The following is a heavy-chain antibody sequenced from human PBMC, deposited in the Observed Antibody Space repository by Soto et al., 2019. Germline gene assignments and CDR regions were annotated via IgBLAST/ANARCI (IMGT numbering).Heavy chain of an antibody. CDR2: ISAYNGNT. V-gene: IGHV1-18*01. Sequence: VQLVQSGAEVKNPGASVKVSCKASGYTFTSYGISWVRQAPGQGLEWMGWISAYNGNTNYAQKLQGRDTMTTDTPTNTAYMELRSLRSDAPAVYYWAREARLMLYYCSDLDVCGQGTTVTVAS. CDR3: AREARLMLYYCSDLDV. D-gene: IGHD2-8*01. J-gene: IGHJ6*02. CDR1: GYTFTSYG.